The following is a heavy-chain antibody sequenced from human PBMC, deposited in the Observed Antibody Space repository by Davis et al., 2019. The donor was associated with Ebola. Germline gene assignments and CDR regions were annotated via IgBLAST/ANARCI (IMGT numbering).Heavy chain of an antibody. V-gene: IGHV1-69*06. Sequence: SVKVSCKASGGTFSSYAISWVRQAPGQGLEWMGGIIPIFGTANYAQKFQGRVTITADKSTSTAYMELSRLRSDDTAVYYCARGFRVVVINGAPYGMDVWGQGTTVTVSS. J-gene: IGHJ6*02. CDR1: GGTFSSYA. CDR3: ARGFRVVVINGAPYGMDV. D-gene: IGHD3-22*01. CDR2: IIPIFGTA.